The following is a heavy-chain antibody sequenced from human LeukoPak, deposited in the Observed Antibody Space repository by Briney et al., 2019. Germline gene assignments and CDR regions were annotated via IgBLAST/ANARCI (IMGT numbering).Heavy chain of an antibody. D-gene: IGHD3-22*01. Sequence: GGSLRLSCAASGFTFSNYGMHWVRQAPGKGPEWVALISYDGSNKYYADSVKGRFTISRDNSKNTLDLQMNSLRPEDTAVFYCARGGYQYDSRGGAFDIWGRGTVVTVSS. CDR3: ARGGYQYDSRGGAFDI. CDR2: ISYDGSNK. J-gene: IGHJ3*02. V-gene: IGHV3-30*03. CDR1: GFTFSNYG.